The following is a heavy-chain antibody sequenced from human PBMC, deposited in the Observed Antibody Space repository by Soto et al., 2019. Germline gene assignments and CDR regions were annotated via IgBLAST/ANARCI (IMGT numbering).Heavy chain of an antibody. CDR3: VKDLTYGSSSSFHS. CDR2: ISGSGGST. CDR1: GFTFSSYA. J-gene: IGHJ4*02. V-gene: IGHV3-23*01. Sequence: GGSLRLSCAASGFTFSSYAMSWVRQAPGKGLEWVSAISGSGGSTYYADSVKGRFTISRDNSKNTLYLQMNSLRPEDTASYYCVKDLTYGSSSSFHSWGQGALVTSPQ. D-gene: IGHD6-6*01.